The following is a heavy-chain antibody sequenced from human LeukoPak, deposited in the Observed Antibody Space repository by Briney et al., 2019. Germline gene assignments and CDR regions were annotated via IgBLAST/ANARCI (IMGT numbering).Heavy chain of an antibody. V-gene: IGHV3-74*01. Sequence: GGSLRLSCAASGFTFSRYWMHWVRHAPGKGGGWVSRINDEGSSTTYTDSVRGGVTISRDKAKNTLYMKINGLSGEDTAMYYCARMPGSSNYDGRGKDAFDIWGQGTMVTVSS. J-gene: IGHJ3*02. CDR1: GFTFSRYW. D-gene: IGHD3-22*01. CDR2: INDEGSST. CDR3: ARMPGSSNYDGRGKDAFDI.